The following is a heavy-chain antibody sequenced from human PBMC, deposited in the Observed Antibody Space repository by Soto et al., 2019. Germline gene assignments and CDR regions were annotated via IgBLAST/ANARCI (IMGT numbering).Heavy chain of an antibody. CDR3: AIFPRRGVYKPLPYNRLDP. CDR1: GYSFTSYW. Sequence: PGESLKISCKGSGYSFTSYWIGWVRQMPGKGLEWMGIIYPGDSDTRYSPSFQGQVTISADKSISTAYLQWSSLKAADTAMYYCAIFPRRGVYKPLPYNRLDPGGQETLVTVPS. D-gene: IGHD3-10*01. V-gene: IGHV5-51*01. CDR2: IYPGDSDT. J-gene: IGHJ5*02.